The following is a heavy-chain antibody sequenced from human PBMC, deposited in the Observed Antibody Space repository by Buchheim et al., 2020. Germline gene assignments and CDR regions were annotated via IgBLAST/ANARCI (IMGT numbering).Heavy chain of an antibody. CDR3: ARDQIAVGVFYGMDV. D-gene: IGHD2-21*01. V-gene: IGHV3-48*02. Sequence: EVQLVESGGGLVQPGGSLRLSCAASGFTFGTYSMNWVRQAPGKGLEWIPYISGSSSSIYYADSVKGRFTISSDNPKNSLTLQMSSLRDEDTAVYYCARDQIAVGVFYGMDVWGQGTT. J-gene: IGHJ6*02. CDR2: ISGSSSSI. CDR1: GFTFGTYS.